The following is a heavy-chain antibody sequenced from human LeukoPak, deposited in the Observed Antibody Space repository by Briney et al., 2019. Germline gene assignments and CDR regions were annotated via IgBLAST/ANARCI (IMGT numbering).Heavy chain of an antibody. V-gene: IGHV3-23*01. Sequence: AGGSLRLSCAASGFTFGSYAISWVRRAPGKGLDWVSSTSGSGGITDYADSVRGRFTISRDISKNTLYLQMNSLRADDTALYYCAKGSGVASTTPLDYWGQGTLVTVSS. J-gene: IGHJ4*02. CDR3: AKGSGVASTTPLDY. D-gene: IGHD5-12*01. CDR2: TSGSGGIT. CDR1: GFTFGSYA.